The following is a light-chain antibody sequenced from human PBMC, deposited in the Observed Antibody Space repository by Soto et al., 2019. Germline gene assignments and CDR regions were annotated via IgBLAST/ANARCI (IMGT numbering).Light chain of an antibody. J-gene: IGLJ1*01. Sequence: SYELTQPPSVSVSPGQTASITCSGDKLGDKYACWYQQKPGQSPVLAIYQDSKRPSGIPERFSGSNSGNTATLTISGTQAMDEADYYCQAWDSSTEVFGTGTKLTVL. CDR2: QDS. V-gene: IGLV3-1*01. CDR3: QAWDSSTEV. CDR1: KLGDKY.